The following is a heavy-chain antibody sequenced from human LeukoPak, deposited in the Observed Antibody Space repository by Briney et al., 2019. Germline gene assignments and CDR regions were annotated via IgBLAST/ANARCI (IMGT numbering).Heavy chain of an antibody. Sequence: GGSLKLSCAVSGFTFSSYAMHWVRQAPGKGLEWVAVISYDGNNKYYADSVKGRFTISRDNSKNTLYLQMNSLRAEDTAVYYCARLGQQLVWDWFDPWGQGTLVTVSS. V-gene: IGHV3-30*04. CDR2: ISYDGNNK. CDR3: ARLGQQLVWDWFDP. CDR1: GFTFSSYA. J-gene: IGHJ5*02. D-gene: IGHD6-13*01.